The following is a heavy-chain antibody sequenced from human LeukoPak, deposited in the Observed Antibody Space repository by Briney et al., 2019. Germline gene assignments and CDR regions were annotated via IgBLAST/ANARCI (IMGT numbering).Heavy chain of an antibody. Sequence: AGGSLRLSCAASGFTFSTYAMNWVRQAPGKGLEWVSTITSHSGYIYYADSVKGRFPTSRDNAQNSLYLQMNSLRDEDTAVYYCARSDDYGDYLVDYWGQGTLVTVSS. CDR3: ARSDDYGDYLVDY. J-gene: IGHJ4*02. CDR2: ITSHSGYI. V-gene: IGHV3-21*06. D-gene: IGHD4-17*01. CDR1: GFTFSTYA.